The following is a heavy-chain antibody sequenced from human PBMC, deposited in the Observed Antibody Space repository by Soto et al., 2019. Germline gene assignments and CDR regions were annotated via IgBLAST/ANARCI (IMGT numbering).Heavy chain of an antibody. Sequence: HVQLQESGPGLVKPSETLSLTCTVSGGSISSYYWSWLRQPPGKGLEWIGYIYYSGSTNYNPSLMSRVTISVDTSKNQCSLKLSSVTAADTAVYYCARAVGNYDFWSGTGGMDFWGQGTTVTVSS. CDR3: ARAVGNYDFWSGTGGMDF. V-gene: IGHV4-59*01. CDR1: GGSISSYY. J-gene: IGHJ6*02. CDR2: IYYSGST. D-gene: IGHD3-3*01.